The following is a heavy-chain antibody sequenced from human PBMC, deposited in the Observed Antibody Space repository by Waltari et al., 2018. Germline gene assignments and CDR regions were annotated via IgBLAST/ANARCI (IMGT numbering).Heavy chain of an antibody. CDR2: VSGGGGST. CDR1: GFTFSSYA. CDR3: AKPETCKWLLSFDY. Sequence: EVQLLESGGGLVQPGGSLRLSCAASGFTFSSYAMSWVRQAPGKGLEWVSAVSGGGGSTYKADSVMGRFTISRDNSKNTLYLQMNSLRAEDTAVYYGAKPETCKWLLSFDYCGQGTLVTVSS. D-gene: IGHD6-19*01. J-gene: IGHJ4*02. V-gene: IGHV3-23*01.